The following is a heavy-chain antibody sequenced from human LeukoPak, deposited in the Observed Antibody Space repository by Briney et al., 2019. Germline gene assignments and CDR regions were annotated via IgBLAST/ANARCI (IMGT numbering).Heavy chain of an antibody. Sequence: PGGSLRLSCAASGFTFSSYAMSWVRQAPGKGLEWVSPISGSGGSTYYADSVKGRFTISRDNSKNTLYLQMNSLRAEDTAIYYCAKDPAPGYRPYYFDYWGQGTLVTVSS. D-gene: IGHD5-24*01. V-gene: IGHV3-23*01. CDR3: AKDPAPGYRPYYFDY. CDR1: GFTFSSYA. CDR2: ISGSGGST. J-gene: IGHJ4*02.